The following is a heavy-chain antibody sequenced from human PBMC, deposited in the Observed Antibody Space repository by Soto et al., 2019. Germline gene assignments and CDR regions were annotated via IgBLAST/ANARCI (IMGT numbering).Heavy chain of an antibody. CDR3: AKGLYYYDSSGYRVFDY. J-gene: IGHJ4*02. Sequence: GGSLRLSCVASGFSFSSYVLNWVRQAPGKGLEWVSAISGSGDSTYYAGSVKGRFTISRDNSKKTVYLQMHGLRADDTAVYYCAKGLYYYDSSGYRVFDYWGQGALVTVSS. CDR2: ISGSGDST. CDR1: GFSFSSYV. V-gene: IGHV3-23*01. D-gene: IGHD3-22*01.